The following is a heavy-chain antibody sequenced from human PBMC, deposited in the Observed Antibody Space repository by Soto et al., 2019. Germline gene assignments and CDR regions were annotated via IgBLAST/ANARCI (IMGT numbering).Heavy chain of an antibody. CDR1: GGSITSSGYY. J-gene: IGHJ4*02. CDR2: TSNSGST. D-gene: IGHD2-2*01. Sequence: QVQLQESGPGLVKPSQTLSLTCTVSGGSITSSGYYWSWIRQHPGEGLEWIGFTSNSGSTSYNPSLKSRVTTSADTSSNQFSLNLTSVTAADTAVYYCARGGGSTQVDYWGQGTLVTVSP. V-gene: IGHV4-31*03. CDR3: ARGGGSTQVDY.